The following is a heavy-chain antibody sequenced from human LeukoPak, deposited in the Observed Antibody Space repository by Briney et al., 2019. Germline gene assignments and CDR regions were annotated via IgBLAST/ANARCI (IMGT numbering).Heavy chain of an antibody. Sequence: SETLSLTCTVSGGSISSSIYYWGWIRQPPGKGLEWIGNIYYSGSTYDNPSLKSRVTISVDTSKNQFSLKLSSVTAADTAVYYCARQFRGSGWYYGYWGQGTLVTVSS. CDR2: IYYSGST. J-gene: IGHJ4*02. V-gene: IGHV4-39*01. CDR3: ARQFRGSGWYYGY. CDR1: GGSISSSIYY. D-gene: IGHD6-19*01.